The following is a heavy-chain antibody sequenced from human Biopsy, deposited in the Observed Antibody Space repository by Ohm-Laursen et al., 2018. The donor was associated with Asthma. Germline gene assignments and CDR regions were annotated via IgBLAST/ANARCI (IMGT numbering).Heavy chain of an antibody. CDR2: IFAANSET. CDR1: GYTFSDSW. J-gene: IGHJ4*02. Sequence: ESLRISCTASGYTFSDSWIGWVRQMPGKGLEWMGIIFAANSETKYSPSFQGQVTISADMSISTAFLQWSSLKASDTAIYYCARFIDGTFFVDYWGQGTLVTVSS. V-gene: IGHV5-51*01. D-gene: IGHD1-7*01. CDR3: ARFIDGTFFVDY.